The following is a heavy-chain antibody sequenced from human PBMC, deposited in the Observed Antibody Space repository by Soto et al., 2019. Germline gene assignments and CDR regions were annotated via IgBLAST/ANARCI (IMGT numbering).Heavy chain of an antibody. Sequence: SETLSLTCTVSGGSISSGAYFWIWIRQPPGKGLEWIGYIYHIGSTYYNPSLKSRATLSVDTSKNQFSLKLTSVTAADTAVYYCARVKLTGYYIVGFDYWGQGTLVTVSS. CDR3: ARVKLTGYYIVGFDY. CDR2: IYHIGST. CDR1: GGSISSGAYF. V-gene: IGHV4-30-4*01. J-gene: IGHJ4*02. D-gene: IGHD3-9*01.